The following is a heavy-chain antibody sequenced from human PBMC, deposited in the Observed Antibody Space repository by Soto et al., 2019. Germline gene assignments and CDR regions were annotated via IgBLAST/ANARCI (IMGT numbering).Heavy chain of an antibody. CDR3: AKRPRALLTFDY. Sequence: GGSLRLSCAASGFTFSSYTMSWVRQAPGKGLEWVSSISDSGGTSYYADSVKGRFTISRDNSKNTLYLQMNSLGAEDTAIYYCAKRPRALLTFDYWGQGTLVTVSS. V-gene: IGHV3-23*01. D-gene: IGHD1-26*01. CDR1: GFTFSSYT. J-gene: IGHJ4*02. CDR2: ISDSGGTS.